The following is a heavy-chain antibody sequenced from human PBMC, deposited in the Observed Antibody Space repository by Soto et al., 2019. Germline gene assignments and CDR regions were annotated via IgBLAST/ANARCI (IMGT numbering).Heavy chain of an antibody. V-gene: IGHV4-59*08. Sequence: PSETLSLTCLVAGGSISRYYWSWIRQPPGKGLEWIGYIYYSGSTNYNPSLKSRVTISVDTSKNQFSLKLSSVTAADTAVYYCARTMVRGVIIPTDYYYYYMDVWGKGTTVTSP. CDR2: IYYSGST. J-gene: IGHJ6*03. D-gene: IGHD3-10*01. CDR1: GGSISRYY. CDR3: ARTMVRGVIIPTDYYYYYMDV.